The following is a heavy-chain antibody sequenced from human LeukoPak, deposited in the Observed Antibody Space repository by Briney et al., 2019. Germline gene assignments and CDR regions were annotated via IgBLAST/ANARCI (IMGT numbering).Heavy chain of an antibody. CDR2: ISAYNGNT. CDR1: GYTFTSYG. CDR3: ARTSSWLDY. D-gene: IGHD6-13*01. Sequence: ASVTVSCTDSGYTFTSYGISWVRQAPGQGVEGMGWISAYNGNTNYAQKLQGRVTINTDTSTSTAYMELRSLRSDDTAVYYCARTSSWLDYWGQGTLVTVSS. J-gene: IGHJ4*02. V-gene: IGHV1-18*01.